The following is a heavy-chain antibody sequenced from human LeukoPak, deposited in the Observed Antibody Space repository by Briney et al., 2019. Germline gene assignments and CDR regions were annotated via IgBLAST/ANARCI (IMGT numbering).Heavy chain of an antibody. CDR1: GGSISSSSYY. Sequence: SETLSLTCTVSGGSISSSSYYWGWIRQPPGKGLEWIGSIYYSGSTYYNPSLKSRVTISVDTSKNKFSMKLRYVTAADTAVYYCARRGQWLVGRYFDYWGQGTLVTV. CDR2: IYYSGST. CDR3: ARRGQWLVGRYFDY. D-gene: IGHD6-19*01. J-gene: IGHJ4*02. V-gene: IGHV4-39*01.